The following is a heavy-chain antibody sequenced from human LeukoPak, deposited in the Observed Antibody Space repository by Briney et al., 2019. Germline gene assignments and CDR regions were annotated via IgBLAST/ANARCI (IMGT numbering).Heavy chain of an antibody. CDR3: ARRGIAAAGFFDY. CDR2: IYYSRST. V-gene: IGHV4-59*08. Sequence: SETLSLTCTVSGGSISSYYWSWIRQPPGKGLEWIGYIYYSRSTNYNPSLKSRVTISVDTSKNQFSLKLSSVTAADTAVYYCARRGIAAAGFFDYWGQGTLVTVSS. J-gene: IGHJ4*02. D-gene: IGHD6-13*01. CDR1: GGSISSYY.